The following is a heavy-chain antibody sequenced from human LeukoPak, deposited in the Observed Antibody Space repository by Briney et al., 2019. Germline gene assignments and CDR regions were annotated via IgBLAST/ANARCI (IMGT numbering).Heavy chain of an antibody. CDR1: GDSISSSSYY. CDR2: IYYSGST. CDR3: ARQPHYYDSSGQARRSFNF. Sequence: SETLSLTCTASGDSISSSSYYWGWIRQSPGKGLEWIGSIYYSGSTYYNPSLQSRVVISVDTSKNQFSLKLSSVTAADTAVYYCARQPHYYDSSGQARRSFNFWGQGTLVTVSS. J-gene: IGHJ4*02. D-gene: IGHD3-22*01. V-gene: IGHV4-39*01.